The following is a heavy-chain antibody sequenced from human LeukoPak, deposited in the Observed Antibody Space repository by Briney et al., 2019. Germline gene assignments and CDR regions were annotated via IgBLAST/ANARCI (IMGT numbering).Heavy chain of an antibody. J-gene: IGHJ4*02. Sequence: SETLSLTCTVSGGSISSNGYFWGWIRQPPGKGLEWIGYVYYTGSTNFNPSLKSRVTMSLDTSRNQFSLKLTSLTAADTAVYYCARGAMATTPFFDYWGQGTLVTVSS. D-gene: IGHD5-24*01. CDR2: VYYTGST. V-gene: IGHV4-61*08. CDR1: GGSISSNGYF. CDR3: ARGAMATTPFFDY.